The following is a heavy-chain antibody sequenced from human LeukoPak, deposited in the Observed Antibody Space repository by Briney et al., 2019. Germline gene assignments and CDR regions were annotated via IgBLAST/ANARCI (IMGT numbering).Heavy chain of an antibody. Sequence: GRSLRLSCAASGFTFSSYGMHWVRQAPGKGLEWVAFIRKDGNNKYYADSVKGRFTISRDNSKNTLYLQMNSLRAEDTAVYYCVGSGWYGYFDYWGQGTLVTVSS. CDR1: GFTFSSYG. J-gene: IGHJ4*02. CDR3: VGSGWYGYFDY. D-gene: IGHD6-19*01. V-gene: IGHV3-33*08. CDR2: IRKDGNNK.